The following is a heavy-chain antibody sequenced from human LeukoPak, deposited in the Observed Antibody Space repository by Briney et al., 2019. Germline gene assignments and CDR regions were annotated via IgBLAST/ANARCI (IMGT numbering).Heavy chain of an antibody. J-gene: IGHJ4*02. CDR3: ARDNKRWLQLGASFDY. Sequence: GGSLRLSFAASGFTFSSYSVNWVRQAPGKGLDWVSSISSSSSYIYYADSVKGRLTIYRDNAKNSLYLQMNSLRAEDTAVYYCARDNKRWLQLGASFDYWGQGTLVTVSS. D-gene: IGHD5-24*01. CDR2: ISSSSSYI. V-gene: IGHV3-21*01. CDR1: GFTFSSYS.